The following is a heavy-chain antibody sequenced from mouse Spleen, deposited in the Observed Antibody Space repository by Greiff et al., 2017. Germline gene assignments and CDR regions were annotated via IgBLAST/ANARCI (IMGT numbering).Heavy chain of an antibody. CDR3: AIYDGYRYYFDY. Sequence: QVQLQQPGAELVKPGASVKMSCKASGYTFTSYWITWVKQRPGQGLEWIGDIYPGSGSTNYNEKFKSKATLTVDTSSSTAYMQLSSLTSEDSAVYYCAIYDGYRYYFDYWGQGTTLTVSS. CDR1: GYTFTSYW. J-gene: IGHJ2*01. CDR2: IYPGSGST. D-gene: IGHD2-3*01. V-gene: IGHV1-55*01.